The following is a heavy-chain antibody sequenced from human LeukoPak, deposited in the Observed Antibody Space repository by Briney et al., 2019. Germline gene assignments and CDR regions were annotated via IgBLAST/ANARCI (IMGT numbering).Heavy chain of an antibody. CDR1: GFTFMSYE. CDR3: AELGITMIGGV. CDR2: ISGSGSIT. V-gene: IGHV3-48*03. J-gene: IGHJ6*04. Sequence: GGSLRLSCAASGFTFMSYEMNWVRQAPGKGLEPVAFISGSGSITSYAASVKGRFTISRDNAKNSLYLQMDSLRAEDTAVYYCAELGITMIGGVWGKGTTVTISS. D-gene: IGHD3-10*02.